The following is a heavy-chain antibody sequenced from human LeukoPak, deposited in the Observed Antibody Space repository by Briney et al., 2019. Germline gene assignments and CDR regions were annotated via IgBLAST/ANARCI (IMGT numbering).Heavy chain of an antibody. Sequence: GGSLRLSCAASGFTFSSYAMSWVRQAPGKGLEWVSAISGSGGSTYYADSVKGRFTISRDNSKNPLYLQMNSLRAEDTAVYYCAKAPIVGPGGVLFDYWGQGTLVTVSS. CDR1: GFTFSSYA. CDR3: AKAPIVGPGGVLFDY. J-gene: IGHJ4*02. D-gene: IGHD3-22*01. CDR2: ISGSGGST. V-gene: IGHV3-23*01.